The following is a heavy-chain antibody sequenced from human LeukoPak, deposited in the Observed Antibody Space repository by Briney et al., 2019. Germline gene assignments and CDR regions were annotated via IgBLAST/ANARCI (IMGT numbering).Heavy chain of an antibody. D-gene: IGHD2-15*01. CDR2: ISGSGGTT. Sequence: PGGSLRLSCAASGFTFSSYAMNWVRQAPGKGLEWVSAISGSGGTTYYADSVKGRFTISRDNSKNTLYLQMNSLRAEDTAVYYCAKTRGGSTAWSKGYYFDSWGQGTLVTVSS. J-gene: IGHJ4*02. CDR1: GFTFSSYA. CDR3: AKTRGGSTAWSKGYYFDS. V-gene: IGHV3-23*01.